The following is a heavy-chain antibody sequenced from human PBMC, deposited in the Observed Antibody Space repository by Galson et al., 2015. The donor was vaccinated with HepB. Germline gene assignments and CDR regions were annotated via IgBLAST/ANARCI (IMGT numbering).Heavy chain of an antibody. CDR1: GYTFTSYY. V-gene: IGHV1-46*01. CDR3: ARVISGGDRGPYFQH. Sequence: SVKVSCKASGYTFTSYYMHWVRQAPGQGLEWMGIINPSGGSTSYAQKFQGRVTMTRDTSTSTVYMELSSLRSEDTAVYYCARVISGGDRGPYFQHWGQGTLVTVSS. CDR2: INPSGGST. D-gene: IGHD2-21*02. J-gene: IGHJ1*01.